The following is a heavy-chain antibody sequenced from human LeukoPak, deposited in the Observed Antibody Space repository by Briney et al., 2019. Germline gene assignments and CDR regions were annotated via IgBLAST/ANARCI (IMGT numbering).Heavy chain of an antibody. CDR1: GYTFTSYG. V-gene: IGHV1-18*01. Sequence: ASVKVSCKASGYTFTSYGISWVRQAPGQGLEWMGWISAYNGNTNYAQKLQGRVTMTTDTSTSTVYMELSSLRSEDTAVYYCARGSTSDWPLDHWGQETLVTISS. CDR3: ARGSTSDWPLDH. CDR2: ISAYNGNT. J-gene: IGHJ4*02. D-gene: IGHD6-19*01.